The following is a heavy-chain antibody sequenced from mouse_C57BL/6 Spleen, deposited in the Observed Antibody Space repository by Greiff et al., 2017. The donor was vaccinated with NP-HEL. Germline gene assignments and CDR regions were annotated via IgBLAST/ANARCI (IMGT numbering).Heavy chain of an antibody. J-gene: IGHJ4*01. D-gene: IGHD6-5*01. V-gene: IGHV8-5*01. CDR3: AQSSYDYDAMDY. CDR2: IWWNDDK. CDR1: GFSLSTSNMG. Sequence: QVTLKVSGPGILQPSQTLSLTCSFSGFSLSTSNMGIGWIRQPSGKGLEWLAHIWWNDDKYYNPSLKSRLTISKDTSNNQVFLKSTSVDTADTATDYCAQSSYDYDAMDYWGQGTSVTGSS.